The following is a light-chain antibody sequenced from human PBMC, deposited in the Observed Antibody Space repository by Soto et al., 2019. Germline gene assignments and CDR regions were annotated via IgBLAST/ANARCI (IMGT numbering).Light chain of an antibody. Sequence: QSVLIQPPSASGTPGQRVTISCSGSSSNIGSNFVYWYQQLPGTSPKRLIYKNDQRPSGVPDRFSASKSGTSASLAISGLRSDDEADYYCAAWDESLNGYYVFGPGTKVTVL. J-gene: IGLJ1*01. V-gene: IGLV1-47*01. CDR2: KND. CDR1: SSNIGSNF. CDR3: AAWDESLNGYYV.